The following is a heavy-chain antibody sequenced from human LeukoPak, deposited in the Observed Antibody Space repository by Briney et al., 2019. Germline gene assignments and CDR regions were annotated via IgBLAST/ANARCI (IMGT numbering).Heavy chain of an antibody. Sequence: ASVKVSCKVFGYTLTELSMHWVRQAPGKGLEWMGWISAYNGNTNYAQKLQGRVTMTTDTSTSTAYMELRSLRSDDTAVYYCARGPPHWFDPWGQGTLVTVSS. CDR2: ISAYNGNT. CDR1: GYTLTELS. J-gene: IGHJ5*02. CDR3: ARGPPHWFDP. V-gene: IGHV1-18*01.